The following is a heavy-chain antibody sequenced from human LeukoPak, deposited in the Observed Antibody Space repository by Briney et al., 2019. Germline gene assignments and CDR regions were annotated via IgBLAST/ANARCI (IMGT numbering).Heavy chain of an antibody. V-gene: IGHV3-74*01. Sequence: GGSLRLSCAASGFTFSTYWMHWVRQAPGKGLVWLSRISSDGSSTNYADSVKGRFTISRDNAKNTLYLQMNSLRAEDTAVYYCARDYGEGGYYFDYWGQGSLVTVSS. D-gene: IGHD4-17*01. CDR1: GFTFSTYW. J-gene: IGHJ4*02. CDR2: ISSDGSST. CDR3: ARDYGEGGYYFDY.